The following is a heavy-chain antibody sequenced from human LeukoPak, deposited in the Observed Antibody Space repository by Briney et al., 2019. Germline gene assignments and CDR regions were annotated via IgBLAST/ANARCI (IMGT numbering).Heavy chain of an antibody. CDR3: AKARYGSGSYYDFDY. J-gene: IGHJ4*02. Sequence: GGSLRLTCAASGFTFSSYGMRWVRQAPGKGLEWVAVISYDGSNKYYADSVKGRFTMSRDNSKNTLYLQMNSLRAEDTAVYYCAKARYGSGSYYDFDYWGQGTLVTVSS. V-gene: IGHV3-30*18. CDR2: ISYDGSNK. D-gene: IGHD3-10*01. CDR1: GFTFSSYG.